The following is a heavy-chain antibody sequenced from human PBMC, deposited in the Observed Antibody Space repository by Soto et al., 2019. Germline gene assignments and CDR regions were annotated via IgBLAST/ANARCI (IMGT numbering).Heavy chain of an antibody. D-gene: IGHD3-3*01. Sequence: PGGSLRLSCAASGFSFSNYAMTWVRQAPGKGPEWVSSITSSDDKTYYADSVKGRFTISRDSSKSTLYLQLNTLRAEDTAIYYCVKDWSGNKCPCMDVWGQGLTVTVSS. CDR2: ITSSDDKT. CDR1: GFSFSNYA. CDR3: VKDWSGNKCPCMDV. J-gene: IGHJ6*02. V-gene: IGHV3-23*01.